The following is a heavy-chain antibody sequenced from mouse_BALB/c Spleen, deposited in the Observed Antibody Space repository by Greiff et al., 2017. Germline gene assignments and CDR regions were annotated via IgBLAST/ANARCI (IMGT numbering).Heavy chain of an antibody. D-gene: IGHD2-3*01. CDR3: ARPDGYYAWFAY. J-gene: IGHJ3*01. CDR1: GFDFSRYW. CDR2: INPDSSTI. Sequence: EVQLVESGGGLVQPGGSLKLSCAASGFDFSRYWMSWVRQAPGKGLEWIGEINPDSSTINYTPSLKDKFIISRDNAKNTLYLQMSKVRSEDTALYYCARPDGYYAWFAYWGQGTLVTVSA. V-gene: IGHV4-1*02.